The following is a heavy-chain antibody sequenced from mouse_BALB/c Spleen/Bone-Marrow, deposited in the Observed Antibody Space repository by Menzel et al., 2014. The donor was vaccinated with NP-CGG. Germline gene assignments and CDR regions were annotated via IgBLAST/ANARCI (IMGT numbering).Heavy chain of an antibody. V-gene: IGHV4-1*02. CDR3: AXPGYYGYQGV. D-gene: IGHD1-2*01. J-gene: IGHJ1*01. CDR1: GVDFSRYW. CDR2: INPDSSTI. Sequence: GVDFSRYWMTWVRQAPGKGLEWIGEINPDSSTINYTPSLKDKFIISRDNAKNTLYLQMSKVRSEDTALYYCAXPGYYGYQGVWGAGTTVTVSS.